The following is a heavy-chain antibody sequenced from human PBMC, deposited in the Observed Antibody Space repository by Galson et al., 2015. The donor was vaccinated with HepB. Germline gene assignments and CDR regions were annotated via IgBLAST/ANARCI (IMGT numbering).Heavy chain of an antibody. D-gene: IGHD4-17*01. J-gene: IGHJ5*02. CDR3: AKMGSYGDYDFDP. CDR1: GFTFKNYV. V-gene: IGHV3-23*01. Sequence: SLRLSCAASGFTFKNYVMSWARQAPGKGLEWVPSIIASGGTTYYAESVRGRFTISRDNSKNTLYLQMKTLRVDDTAIYYCAKMGSYGDYDFDPWGQGALVTVSS. CDR2: IIASGGTT.